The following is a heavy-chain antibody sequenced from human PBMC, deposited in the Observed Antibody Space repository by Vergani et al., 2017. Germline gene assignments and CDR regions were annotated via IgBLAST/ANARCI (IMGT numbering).Heavy chain of an antibody. Sequence: QLQLQESGPGLVKPSETLSLTCTVSGGSISSSSYYWGWIRQPPGKGLEWIGSIYYSGSTYYNPSLKSRVTISVDTSKNQFSLKLSSVTAADTAVYYCARSGYSSSWYYWFDPWGQGTLVTVSS. D-gene: IGHD6-13*01. CDR2: IYYSGST. V-gene: IGHV4-39*01. CDR3: ARSGYSSSWYYWFDP. J-gene: IGHJ5*02. CDR1: GGSISSSSYY.